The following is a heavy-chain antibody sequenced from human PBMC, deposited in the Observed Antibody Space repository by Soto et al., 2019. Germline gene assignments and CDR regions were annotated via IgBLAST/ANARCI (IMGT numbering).Heavy chain of an antibody. CDR1: GFTFSSYA. Sequence: GSLRLSCAASGFTFSSYAMHWVRQAPGKGLEWVAVISYDGSNKYYADSVKGRFTIPRDNSKNTLYLQMNSLRAEDTAVYYCARDNYFFGSRSYFYYFDYWCQAILVTVS. CDR3: ARDNYFFGSRSYFYYFDY. J-gene: IGHJ4*02. CDR2: ISYDGSNK. D-gene: IGHD3-10*01. V-gene: IGHV3-30-3*01.